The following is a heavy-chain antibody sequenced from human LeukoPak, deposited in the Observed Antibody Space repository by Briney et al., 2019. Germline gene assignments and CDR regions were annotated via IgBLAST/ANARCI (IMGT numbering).Heavy chain of an antibody. CDR3: ARARTWYSSSWYLNY. J-gene: IGHJ4*02. V-gene: IGHV4-34*01. D-gene: IGHD6-13*01. Sequence: SETPSLTCAVYGGSFSGYYWSWIRQPPGKGLEWIGEINHSGSTNYNPSLKSRVTISVDTSKNQFSLKLSSVAAADTAVYYCARARTWYSSSWYLNYWGQGTLVTVSS. CDR2: INHSGST. CDR1: GGSFSGYY.